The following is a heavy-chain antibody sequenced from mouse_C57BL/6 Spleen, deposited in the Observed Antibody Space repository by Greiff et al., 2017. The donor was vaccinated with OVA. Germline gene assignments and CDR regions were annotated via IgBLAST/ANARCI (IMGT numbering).Heavy chain of an antibody. CDR2: ISYDGSN. V-gene: IGHV3-6*01. CDR1: GYSITSGYY. D-gene: IGHD2-1*01. CDR3: ASGGNYGYAMDY. Sequence: EVQLQESGPGLVKPSQSLSLTCSVTGYSITSGYYWNWIRQFPGNKLEWMGYISYDGSNNYNPSLKNRISITRDTSKNQFFLKLNSVTTEDTATYYCASGGNYGYAMDYWGQGTSVTVSS. J-gene: IGHJ4*01.